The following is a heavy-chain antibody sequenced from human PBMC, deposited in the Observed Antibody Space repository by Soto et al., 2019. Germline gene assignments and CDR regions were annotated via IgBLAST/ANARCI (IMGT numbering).Heavy chain of an antibody. CDR3: ARGGLIQLWPPRDY. CDR1: GGTFSSYA. Sequence: SVKVSCKASGGTFSSYAISWVRQAPGQGLEWMGGIIPIFGTANYAQKFQGRVTITADESTSTAYMELSSLRSEDTAVYYCARGGLIQLWPPRDYRGKGTPLTASS. D-gene: IGHD5-18*01. CDR2: IIPIFGTA. J-gene: IGHJ4*02. V-gene: IGHV1-69*13.